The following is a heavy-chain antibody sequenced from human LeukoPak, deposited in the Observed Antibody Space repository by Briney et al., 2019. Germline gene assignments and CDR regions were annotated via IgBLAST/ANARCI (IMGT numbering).Heavy chain of an antibody. D-gene: IGHD6-19*01. Sequence: PSETLSLTCAVYGGSFSGYYWSWIRQPPGKGLEWIGEINHSGSTNYFPSLKSRVTISVDTSKNQFSLKLSSVTAAETAVYYCARDRTQYSSGWYRLSDYWGQGTLVTVSS. J-gene: IGHJ4*02. CDR1: GGSFSGYY. CDR3: ARDRTQYSSGWYRLSDY. V-gene: IGHV4-34*01. CDR2: INHSGST.